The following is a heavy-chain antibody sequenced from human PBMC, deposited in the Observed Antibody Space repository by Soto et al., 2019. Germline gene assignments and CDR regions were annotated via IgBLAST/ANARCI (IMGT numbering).Heavy chain of an antibody. CDR2: TYHTGNA. CDR3: ARDFFDSSDYTTNWFDP. CDR1: GDSISNSRFY. D-gene: IGHD3-22*01. J-gene: IGHJ5*02. Sequence: QLQLQESGPGQVKSSETLSLTCSVSGDSISNSRFYWAWIRQPPGEGLEWIGSTYHTGNAYYNPSLKSRVTISVDTSKNQFSLKLTSVTAADAALYYCARDFFDSSDYTTNWFDPWGQGTLVTVSS. V-gene: IGHV4-39*01.